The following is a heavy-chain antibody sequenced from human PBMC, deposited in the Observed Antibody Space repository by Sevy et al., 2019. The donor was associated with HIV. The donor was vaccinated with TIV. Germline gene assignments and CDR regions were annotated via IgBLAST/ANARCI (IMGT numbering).Heavy chain of an antibody. CDR2: IRNDPDGGTT. D-gene: IGHD5-12*01. Sequence: GGSLRLSCTASGFTFRNAWMTWVRQVPGKGLEWVGRIRNDPDGGTTDYAAPVRGRFTISRDDSKNTMYPQMNSLKSEETAGYYCSTDIVVQSGYSYDFSTFNPDLPHNSGADVWGQGTTVTVSS. CDR3: STDIVVQSGYSYDFSTFNPDLPHNSGADV. J-gene: IGHJ6*02. V-gene: IGHV3-15*01. CDR1: GFTFRNAW.